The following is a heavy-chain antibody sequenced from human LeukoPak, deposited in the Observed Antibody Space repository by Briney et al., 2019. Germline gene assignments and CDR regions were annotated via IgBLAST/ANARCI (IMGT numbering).Heavy chain of an antibody. D-gene: IGHD3-22*01. CDR1: GFTVRSNY. J-gene: IGHJ4*02. CDR3: AGALYYNYYETRYFAY. CDR2: IYSDGSA. V-gene: IGHV3-53*01. Sequence: GGSLRLSCTASGFTVRSNYMFWVRQAPEKGLECVSVIYSDGSAYYADSVKGRFTISRDSSMNTLFLQMNSLRAEDTAMYYCAGALYYNYYETRYFAYWGQGTPVTVSS.